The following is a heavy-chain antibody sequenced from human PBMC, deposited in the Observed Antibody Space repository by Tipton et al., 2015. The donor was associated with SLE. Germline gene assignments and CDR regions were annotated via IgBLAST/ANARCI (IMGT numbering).Heavy chain of an antibody. D-gene: IGHD3-22*01. V-gene: IGHV3-30-3*01. Sequence: SGFTFSSYAMHWVRQAPGKGLEWVAVISYDGSNKYYADSVKGRSTISRDNSKNTLYLQMNSLRAEDTAVYYCARAVGYDSRDYWGQGTLVTVSS. J-gene: IGHJ4*02. CDR1: GFTFSSYA. CDR2: ISYDGSNK. CDR3: ARAVGYDSRDY.